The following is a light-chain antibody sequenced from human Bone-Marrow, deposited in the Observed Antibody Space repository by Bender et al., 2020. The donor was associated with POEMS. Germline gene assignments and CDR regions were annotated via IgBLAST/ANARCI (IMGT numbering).Light chain of an antibody. J-gene: IGLJ1*01. V-gene: IGLV3-19*01. Sequence: SYVLTQPPSVSVAPGQTARITCGGHDIGSKSVHWYQQKPGQAPVLVIYGKNNRPSGIPDRFSGSSSGNTASLSITGAQAADEADYYCNSRDSSGSHPYVFGTGTRVTVL. CDR3: NSRDSSGSHPYV. CDR2: GKN. CDR1: DIGSKS.